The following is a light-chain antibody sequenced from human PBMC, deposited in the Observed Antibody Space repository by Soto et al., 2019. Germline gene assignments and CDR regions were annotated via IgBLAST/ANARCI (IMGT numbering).Light chain of an antibody. CDR2: EVS. CDR1: SSDVGGYKY. V-gene: IGLV2-14*01. Sequence: QSVLTQPASVSGSPGQSITISCTGTSSDVGGYKYVSWYQQHPGKAPKLIIHEVSSRPSGVSSRFSGSKSGNTASLTISGLQAEDEADYYCSSYTSSATLVFGVGTNHRP. J-gene: IGLJ2*01. CDR3: SSYTSSATLV.